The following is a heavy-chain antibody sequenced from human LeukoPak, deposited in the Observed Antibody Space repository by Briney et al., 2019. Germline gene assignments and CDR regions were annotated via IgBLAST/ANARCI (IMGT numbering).Heavy chain of an antibody. Sequence: ASVKVSCKASGYTFTGYYMHWVRQAPGQGLEWMGWINPNSGGTNYAQKFQGRVTMTGDTSISTAYMELSRLRSDDTAVYYCARGPVLRYFDWLGGGGYYFDYWGQGTLVTVSS. CDR1: GYTFTGYY. J-gene: IGHJ4*02. CDR3: ARGPVLRYFDWLGGGGYYFDY. V-gene: IGHV1-2*02. CDR2: INPNSGGT. D-gene: IGHD3-9*01.